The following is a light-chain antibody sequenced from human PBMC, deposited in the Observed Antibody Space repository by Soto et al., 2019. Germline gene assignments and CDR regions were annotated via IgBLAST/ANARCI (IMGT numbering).Light chain of an antibody. CDR3: SSYTSSGTKV. CDR1: SSDVGGYNY. CDR2: DVS. V-gene: IGLV2-14*01. Sequence: QSVLTQPASVSGSPGQSITISCTGTSSDVGGYNYVSRYQQHPGKAHKLMIYDVSNRPSGVSNRFSGSKSGNTASLTISGLQAEDEADYYCSSYTSSGTKVFGTGTKVTVL. J-gene: IGLJ1*01.